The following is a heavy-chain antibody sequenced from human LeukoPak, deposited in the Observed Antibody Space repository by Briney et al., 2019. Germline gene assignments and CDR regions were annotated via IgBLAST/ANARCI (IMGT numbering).Heavy chain of an antibody. V-gene: IGHV3-21*01. CDR3: ATAGTRFDY. D-gene: IGHD6-13*01. J-gene: IGHJ4*02. CDR2: ISSSSSYI. Sequence: GGSLRLSCAASGFTFNNYWMSWVRQAPGKGLEWVSSISSSSSYIYYADSVKGRFTISRDNAKNSLYLQMNSLRAEDTAVYYCATAGTRFDYWGQGTLVTVSS. CDR1: GFTFNNYW.